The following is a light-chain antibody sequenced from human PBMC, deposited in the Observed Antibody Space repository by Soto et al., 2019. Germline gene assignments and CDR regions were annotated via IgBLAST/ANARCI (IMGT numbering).Light chain of an antibody. V-gene: IGKV3-11*01. Sequence: EIVLTQSPATLSLSPGERATLSCRASQSVSSYLAWYQQKPGQAPRLLIYDASNRATGIPARFSGSGSGTDFTLTISSLEPEDLAVYYCQQRSNWPRLTLGGGTKVDIK. CDR3: QQRSNWPRLT. CDR2: DAS. J-gene: IGKJ4*01. CDR1: QSVSSY.